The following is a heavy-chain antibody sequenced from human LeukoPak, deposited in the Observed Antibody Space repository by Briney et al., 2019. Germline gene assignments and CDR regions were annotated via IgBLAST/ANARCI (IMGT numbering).Heavy chain of an antibody. V-gene: IGHV5-51*01. J-gene: IGHJ3*02. CDR2: VYPLDSET. CDR3: ARAPFYYGSGTYDGFDI. CDR1: GYSFHSYW. D-gene: IGHD3-10*01. Sequence: GESLKISCKASGYSFHSYWIGWVRQMPGKGLEWIGIVYPLDSETRYSPSFQGHVTISADKSISTAYLQWSGLKASDTAMYYCARAPFYYGSGTYDGFDIWGQGTLVIVSS.